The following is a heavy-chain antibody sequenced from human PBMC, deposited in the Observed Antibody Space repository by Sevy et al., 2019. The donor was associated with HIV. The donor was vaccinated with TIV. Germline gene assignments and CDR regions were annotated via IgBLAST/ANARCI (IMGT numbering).Heavy chain of an antibody. J-gene: IGHJ5*02. Sequence: VGSLRLSCAASGFTFSSYTMHWVRQAPGKGLEWVANIIYDGSMKYYADSVKGRFTISRDNSKNTLYLQMNSLSAEDTAVYYCARDQHDYAGNVRTGWFDPWGQGILVTVSS. V-gene: IGHV3-30-3*01. CDR3: ARDQHDYAGNVRTGWFDP. CDR2: IIYDGSMK. CDR1: GFTFSSYT. D-gene: IGHD4-17*01.